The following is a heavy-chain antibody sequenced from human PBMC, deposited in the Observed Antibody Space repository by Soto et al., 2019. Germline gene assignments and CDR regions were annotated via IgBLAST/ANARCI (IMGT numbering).Heavy chain of an antibody. V-gene: IGHV4-39*01. CDR1: GGSIRTSGYS. J-gene: IGHJ5*01. CDR3: ARHRYCSGATYDHLDNGFET. CDR2: ISYSGST. Sequence: QLQLQESGPGLVKPSETLSLTCTVSGGSIRTSGYSWGWIRRPPGKGLEWIATISYSGSTYYNPSLQSRVSMPVETSKIQFSLNLSTVTAADTAVYSCARHRYCSGATYDHLDNGFETWGQGTLVTVSS. D-gene: IGHD2-15*01.